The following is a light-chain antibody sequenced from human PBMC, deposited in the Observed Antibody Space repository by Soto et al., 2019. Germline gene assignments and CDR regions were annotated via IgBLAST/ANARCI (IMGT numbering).Light chain of an antibody. CDR1: QSISSY. V-gene: IGKV1-39*01. CDR2: AAS. CDR3: QQSYSTPIT. Sequence: DIQMTQSPSSLSASVGDRVTITCRASQSISSYLNWYQQKPGKAPQLLIYAASSLQSGVPSRFSGSGSGTDLTLTISSLQPEDFATYYCQQSYSTPITFGQGTRLEIK. J-gene: IGKJ5*01.